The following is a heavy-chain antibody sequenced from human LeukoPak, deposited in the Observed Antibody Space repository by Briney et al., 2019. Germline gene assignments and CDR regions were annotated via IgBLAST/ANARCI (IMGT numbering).Heavy chain of an antibody. CDR1: GGSISSSNW. CDR3: ARIAVAEYYFDY. Sequence: SETLSLTCAVSGGSISSSNWWSWVRQPPGKGLEWIGEIYHSGSTNYNPSLKSRATISVDKSKNQFSLKLSSVTAADTAVYYCARIAVAEYYFDYWGQGTLVTVSS. D-gene: IGHD6-19*01. CDR2: IYHSGST. J-gene: IGHJ4*02. V-gene: IGHV4-4*02.